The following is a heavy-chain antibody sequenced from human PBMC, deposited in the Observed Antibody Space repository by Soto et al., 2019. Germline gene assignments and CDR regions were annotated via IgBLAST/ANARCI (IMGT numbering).Heavy chain of an antibody. V-gene: IGHV4-59*01. D-gene: IGHD6-13*01. Sequence: SETLSLTCTVSGGSISSYYWSWIRQPPGKGLEWIGYIYYSGSTNYNPSLKSRVTISIDTSKNQFSLKLSSVITADTAIYYCARHEGGAAADRPLDYWGQGTLVTVSS. J-gene: IGHJ4*02. CDR1: GGSISSYY. CDR3: ARHEGGAAADRPLDY. CDR2: IYYSGST.